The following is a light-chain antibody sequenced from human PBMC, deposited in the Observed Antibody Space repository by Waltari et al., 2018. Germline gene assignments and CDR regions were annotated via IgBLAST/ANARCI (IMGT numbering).Light chain of an antibody. Sequence: DIQMTQSPSSVSASVGDRVTLTCRASQGISSRLAWYQQKPGKAPKLLIYDASRLDSGVPSRFSGSGAGTDVTLTIRSLQPEDFATYYCQQVNSVPRTFGQGTKVEVK. V-gene: IGKV1-12*01. CDR1: QGISSR. CDR3: QQVNSVPRT. J-gene: IGKJ1*01. CDR2: DAS.